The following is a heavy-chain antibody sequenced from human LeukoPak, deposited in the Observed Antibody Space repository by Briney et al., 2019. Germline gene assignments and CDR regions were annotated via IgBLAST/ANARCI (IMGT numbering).Heavy chain of an antibody. Sequence: GASVKVSCKASGYTFTGYYMHWVRQAPGQGLEWMGWINPNSGGTNYAQKFQGRVTMTRDTSISTAYMELSRLRSDDTAVYYCARGYYYDSSSYYEGLDYFDYWGQGTLVTVSS. CDR2: INPNSGGT. D-gene: IGHD3-22*01. V-gene: IGHV1-2*02. J-gene: IGHJ4*02. CDR3: ARGYYYDSSSYYEGLDYFDY. CDR1: GYTFTGYY.